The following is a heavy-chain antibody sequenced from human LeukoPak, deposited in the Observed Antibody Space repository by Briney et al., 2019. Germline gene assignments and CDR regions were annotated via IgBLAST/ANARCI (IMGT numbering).Heavy chain of an antibody. CDR1: GFSFSSFA. Sequence: GGSLRLSCVGSGFSFSSFAMSWVRQAPGKGLEWVSTVSGGGAYTYYADSVKGRFTVSRDDSKSVHFLQMNSLRPEDTALYFCAKRITVSAGYYLDSWGQGTLVTVSS. D-gene: IGHD2-8*01. CDR3: AKRITVSAGYYLDS. J-gene: IGHJ4*02. CDR2: VSGGGAYT. V-gene: IGHV3-23*01.